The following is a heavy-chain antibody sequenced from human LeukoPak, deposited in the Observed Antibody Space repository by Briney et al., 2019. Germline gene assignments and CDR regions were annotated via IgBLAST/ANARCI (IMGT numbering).Heavy chain of an antibody. CDR1: GGSISSCGYY. D-gene: IGHD3-10*01. J-gene: IGHJ4*02. CDR3: ARGYGSERGYYFDY. CDR2: IYYSGST. Sequence: SETLSLTCTVSGGSISSCGYYWSWIRQHPGTGLEWIGYIYYSGSTYYNPSLKSRVTISVDTSKNQFSLKLSSVTAVDTAVYYCARGYGSERGYYFDYWGQGTLVTVSS. V-gene: IGHV4-31*03.